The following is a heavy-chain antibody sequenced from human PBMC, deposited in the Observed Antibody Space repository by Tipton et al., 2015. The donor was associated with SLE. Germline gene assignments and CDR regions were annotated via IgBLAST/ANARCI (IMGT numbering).Heavy chain of an antibody. V-gene: IGHV3-74*01. CDR3: AKDSLYGDYVFDY. CDR1: GFTFSSYW. Sequence: SLRLSCAASGFTFSSYWMHWVRQDPGKGLVWVSRINTAGTDTWYADSVKGRFTISSDNSKNSLYPEMNSLRSEDTALYYCAKDSLYGDYVFDYWGQGTLVTVSS. D-gene: IGHD4-17*01. CDR2: INTAGTDT. J-gene: IGHJ4*02.